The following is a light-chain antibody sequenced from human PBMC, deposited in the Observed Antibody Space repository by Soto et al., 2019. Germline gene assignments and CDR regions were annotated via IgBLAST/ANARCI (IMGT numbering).Light chain of an antibody. CDR2: DVS. J-gene: IGLJ2*01. Sequence: QSALTQPASVSGSPGQSITISCTGTSTDVGGCNYVSWYQQHPGKAPKLMIYDVSTRPSGVSNRFSGSKSVNTASLTISGLQAEDEADYYCSSYTSSSTLVFGGGTKPAVL. CDR3: SSYTSSSTLV. CDR1: STDVGGCNY. V-gene: IGLV2-14*01.